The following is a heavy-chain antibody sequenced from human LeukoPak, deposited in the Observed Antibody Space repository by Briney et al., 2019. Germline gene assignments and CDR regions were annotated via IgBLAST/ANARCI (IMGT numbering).Heavy chain of an antibody. J-gene: IGHJ6*04. Sequence: ASVKVSCKASGYTFTSYGISWVRQAPGQGLEWMGWISAYNGNTNYAQKLQGRVTMTTDTSTSTAYMELRSLRSDDTAVYYCAREDRYFDWLLLGVWGKGTTVTVSS. V-gene: IGHV1-18*01. CDR2: ISAYNGNT. CDR3: AREDRYFDWLLLGV. D-gene: IGHD3-9*01. CDR1: GYTFTSYG.